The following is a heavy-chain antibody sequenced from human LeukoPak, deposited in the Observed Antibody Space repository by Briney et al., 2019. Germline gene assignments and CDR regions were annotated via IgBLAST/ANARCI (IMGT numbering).Heavy chain of an antibody. V-gene: IGHV3-23*01. CDR1: GFTFSSYA. CDR3: ARDRGRIQLWLPY. CDR2: ISGSGGST. D-gene: IGHD5-18*01. Sequence: GGSLRLSCAASGFTFSSYAMSWVRQAPGKGLEWVSAISGSGGSTYYADSVKGRFTISRDNSKNTLYLQMNSLRAEDTAVYYCARDRGRIQLWLPYWGQGTLVTVSS. J-gene: IGHJ4*02.